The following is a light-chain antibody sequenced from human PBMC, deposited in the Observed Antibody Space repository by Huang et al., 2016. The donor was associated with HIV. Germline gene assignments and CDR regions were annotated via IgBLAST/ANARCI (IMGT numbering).Light chain of an antibody. Sequence: DIQMTQSPPSLSASVGDSVTIACRASQNVNTYLNWYQQKPGQAPRLLIFPASRLRSGVPSRFSCSGSGTEFTLTISSLQLEDFATYYCQQRFNTTITFGQGTRLDIK. J-gene: IGKJ5*01. CDR1: QNVNTY. CDR3: QQRFNTTIT. CDR2: PAS. V-gene: IGKV1-39*01.